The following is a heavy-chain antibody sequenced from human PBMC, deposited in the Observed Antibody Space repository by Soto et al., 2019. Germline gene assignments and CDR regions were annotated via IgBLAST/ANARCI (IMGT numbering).Heavy chain of an antibody. D-gene: IGHD1-1*01. CDR3: AKRMYNDMRSGMDV. V-gene: IGHV3-23*01. J-gene: IGHJ6*02. CDR2: ITPSGLST. CDR1: GVTFSMSA. Sequence: GGSLRLSCTASGVTFSMSAMTWVRQSPEKGLEWVSSITPSGLSTYYADSVKGRFTIPRDNSKNTVYLQMNSLRVEDRAVYYCAKRMYNDMRSGMDVWGQGTTVTVSS.